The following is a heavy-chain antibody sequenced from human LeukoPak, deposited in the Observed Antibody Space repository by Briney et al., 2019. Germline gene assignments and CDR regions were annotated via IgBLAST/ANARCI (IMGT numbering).Heavy chain of an antibody. CDR3: ASHTYYYGSGHYYYYYMDV. CDR1: GYSFTSYW. Sequence: GESLKISCKGSGYSFTSYWISWVRQMPGKGLEWMGIIYPGDSDTRYSPSFQGQVTISADKSISTAYLQWSSLKASDTAMYYCASHTYYYGSGHYYYYYMDVWGKGTTVTVSS. V-gene: IGHV5-51*01. J-gene: IGHJ6*03. CDR2: IYPGDSDT. D-gene: IGHD3-10*01.